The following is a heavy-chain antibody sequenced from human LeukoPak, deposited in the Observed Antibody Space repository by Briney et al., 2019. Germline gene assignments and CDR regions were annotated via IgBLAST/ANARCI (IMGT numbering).Heavy chain of an antibody. Sequence: GGSLRLSCAASGFTFDVYGMSWVRQAPGKGLEWVSGINWNGGSTGYADSVKGRFTISRGNAKNSLYLQMNSLRAEDTALYYCARDGYGDYWSDYWGQGTLVTVSS. CDR3: ARDGYGDYWSDY. D-gene: IGHD4-17*01. CDR1: GFTFDVYG. J-gene: IGHJ4*02. V-gene: IGHV3-20*04. CDR2: INWNGGST.